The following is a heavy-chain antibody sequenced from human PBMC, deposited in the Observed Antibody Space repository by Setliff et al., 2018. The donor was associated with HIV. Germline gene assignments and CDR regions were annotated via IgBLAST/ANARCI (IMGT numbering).Heavy chain of an antibody. J-gene: IGHJ4*02. Sequence: SETLSLTCTVSGYSISSSNWWGWIRQTPGKGLEWIGYIDYSGSTYYNPSLESRVTMSVDTSKNQFSLKLTSVTAVDTAAYYCARQVSIPGVAITPVDYWGQGALVTVSS. CDR1: GYSISSSNW. CDR2: IDYSGST. V-gene: IGHV4-28*01. CDR3: ARQVSIPGVAITPVDY. D-gene: IGHD5-12*01.